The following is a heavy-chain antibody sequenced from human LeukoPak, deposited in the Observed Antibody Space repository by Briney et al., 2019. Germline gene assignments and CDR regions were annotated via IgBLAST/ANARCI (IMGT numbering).Heavy chain of an antibody. CDR1: GFSFSSYE. D-gene: IGHD6-13*01. J-gene: IGHJ4*02. Sequence: GGSLRLSCAASGFSFSSYEMNWVRQAPGKGLEWISYISAGGTLTHYADSVEGRFTISRDNSKNTLYLQMNSLRVEDTAIYYCAKGGSSSWDYFDSWGQGTLVTASP. V-gene: IGHV3-48*03. CDR2: ISAGGTLT. CDR3: AKGGSSSWDYFDS.